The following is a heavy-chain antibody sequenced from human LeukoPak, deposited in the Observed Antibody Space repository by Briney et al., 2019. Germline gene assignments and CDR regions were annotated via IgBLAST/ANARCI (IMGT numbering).Heavy chain of an antibody. V-gene: IGHV3-23*01. CDR1: GFTFSAFA. D-gene: IGHD3-16*02. Sequence: PGGSLRLSCAASGFTFSAFAMTWVRQAPGKGLEWVSTITDDGYNTYSADSVKGRITFSRDNSKNTLSLQLRSLRAEDTAVYYCAKDSTGRGSYRFVDYWGQGTLVTVSS. CDR2: ITDDGYNT. CDR3: AKDSTGRGSYRFVDY. J-gene: IGHJ4*02.